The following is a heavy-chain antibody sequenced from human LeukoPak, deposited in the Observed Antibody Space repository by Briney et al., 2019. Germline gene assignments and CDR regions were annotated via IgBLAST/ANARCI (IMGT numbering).Heavy chain of an antibody. CDR1: GYTFTTYG. D-gene: IGHD3-10*01. J-gene: IGHJ4*02. V-gene: IGHV1-18*01. CDR3: ARTGVKGGSGC. Sequence: ASVKVSCKSTGYTFTTYGITWVRQAPGQGLEWMGWISTDNGDTNYAQKLQGRVTMTTDTSTSTAYMELSSLRSEDTAVYYCARTGVKGGSGCWGQGTLVTVSS. CDR2: ISTDNGDT.